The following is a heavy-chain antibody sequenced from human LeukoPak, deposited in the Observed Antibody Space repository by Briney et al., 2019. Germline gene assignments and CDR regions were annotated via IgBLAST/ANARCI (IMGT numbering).Heavy chain of an antibody. D-gene: IGHD6-19*01. J-gene: IGHJ4*02. CDR2: IWYDGSNK. Sequence: GGSLRLSCAASGFTFSSYGMHWVRQAPGKGLEWVAVIWYDGSNKYYADSVKGRFTISRDNSKNTLYLQMNSLRAEDTAVYYCAGDRRGSGWFLNWGQGTLVTVSS. CDR3: AGDRRGSGWFLN. CDR1: GFTFSSYG. V-gene: IGHV3-33*01.